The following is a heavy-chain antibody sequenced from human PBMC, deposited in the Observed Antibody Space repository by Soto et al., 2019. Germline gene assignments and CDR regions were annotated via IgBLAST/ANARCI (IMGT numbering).Heavy chain of an antibody. CDR1: GGTFSSSA. CDR2: IIPIFGTA. J-gene: IGHJ5*02. D-gene: IGHD4-4*01. Sequence: QVQLVQSGAEVKKPGSSVKVSCKAPGGTFSSSAISWVRQAPGQGREWMGGIIPIFGTANYAQKFQGRVTITADESTSTAYRALRSLRSEDTAVYYCARGVKVTTQSGWFDPWVQGTLVTVSS. CDR3: ARGVKVTTQSGWFDP. V-gene: IGHV1-69*01.